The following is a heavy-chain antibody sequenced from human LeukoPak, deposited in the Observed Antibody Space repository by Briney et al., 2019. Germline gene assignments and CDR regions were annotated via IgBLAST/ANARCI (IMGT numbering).Heavy chain of an antibody. CDR1: GFTVSSYY. Sequence: PGGSLRLSCAASGFTVSSYYMSWVRQAPGKGLEWVSVIYSGGSTYYADSVKGRFTISRDNSKNTLYLQMNSLRAEDTAVYYCAREIKAVNWAPDDSSGYYYYYFDYWGQGTLVTVSS. D-gene: IGHD3-22*01. V-gene: IGHV3-53*01. CDR2: IYSGGST. CDR3: AREIKAVNWAPDDSSGYYYYYFDY. J-gene: IGHJ4*02.